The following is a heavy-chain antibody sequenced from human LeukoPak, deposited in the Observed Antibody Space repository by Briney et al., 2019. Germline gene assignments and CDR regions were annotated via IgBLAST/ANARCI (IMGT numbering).Heavy chain of an antibody. CDR2: IWYDGSNK. V-gene: IGHV3-33*01. Sequence: GGPLRLSCAASGFTFSSYGMHWVRQAPGKGLEWVAVIWYDGSNKYYADSVKGRFTISRDNSKNTLYLQMNSLRAEDTAVYYCARDQDYGLYYFDYWGQGTLVTVSS. J-gene: IGHJ4*02. CDR3: ARDQDYGLYYFDY. D-gene: IGHD4-17*01. CDR1: GFTFSSYG.